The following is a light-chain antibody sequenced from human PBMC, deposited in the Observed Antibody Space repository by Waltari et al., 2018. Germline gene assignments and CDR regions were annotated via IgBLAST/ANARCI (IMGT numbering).Light chain of an antibody. CDR2: KAS. CDR3: QHYDNYPIT. Sequence: DIQMTQSPPTLSAPVGDRVTITCRASQSISSWLAWYQQKPGKAPNLLIYKASTLESGVPSRFSGSGSGTEFTLTISSLQPDDFATYYCQHYDNYPITFGQGTRLEIK. V-gene: IGKV1-5*03. J-gene: IGKJ5*01. CDR1: QSISSW.